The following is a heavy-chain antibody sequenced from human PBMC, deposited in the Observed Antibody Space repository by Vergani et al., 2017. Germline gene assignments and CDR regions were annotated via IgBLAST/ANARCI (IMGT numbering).Heavy chain of an antibody. CDR1: GYSFTSYW. V-gene: IGHV5-51*03. Sequence: EVQLVPSGAEVKKPGESLKISCKGSGYSFTSYWIGWVRQMPGKGLEWMGIIYPGDSDTRYSPSFQGQVTISADKSISTAYLQWSSLKASDTAMYYCARRSRGIAAAGTHSNAFDIWGQGTMVTVSS. J-gene: IGHJ3*02. CDR3: ARRSRGIAAAGTHSNAFDI. D-gene: IGHD6-13*01. CDR2: IYPGDSDT.